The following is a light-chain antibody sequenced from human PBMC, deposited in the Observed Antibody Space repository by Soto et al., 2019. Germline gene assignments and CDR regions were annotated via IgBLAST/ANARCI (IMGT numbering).Light chain of an antibody. CDR1: QSISSY. V-gene: IGKV1-39*01. J-gene: IGKJ1*01. CDR2: AAS. Sequence: DIQMTQSPASLSASVGDRITISCRSSQSISSYLNRYQQEPVKAPKLLIYAASSLQSGVPSGFSGSGSGTDFTLTISSLQPEDFATYYCQQSYSTPTFGQGTKVDI. CDR3: QQSYSTPT.